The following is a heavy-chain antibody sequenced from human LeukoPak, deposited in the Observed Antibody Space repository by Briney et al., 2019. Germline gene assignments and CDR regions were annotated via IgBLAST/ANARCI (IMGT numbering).Heavy chain of an antibody. CDR1: GFTFSSYW. Sequence: PGGSLRLSCAASGFTFSSYWMSWVRQAPGKGLEWVANMKQDGSEKYYVDSVKGRFTISRDNAKNSLYLQMNSLRAEDTAVYYCARQLRWRNNWFDPWGQGTLVTVSS. V-gene: IGHV3-7*01. J-gene: IGHJ5*02. D-gene: IGHD4-23*01. CDR2: MKQDGSEK. CDR3: ARQLRWRNNWFDP.